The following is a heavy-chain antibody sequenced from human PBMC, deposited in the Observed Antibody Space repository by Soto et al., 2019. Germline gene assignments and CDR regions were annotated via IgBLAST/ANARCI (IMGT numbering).Heavy chain of an antibody. V-gene: IGHV3-33*01. D-gene: IGHD2-2*01. CDR2: IWYDGSNK. CDR3: ARDVGVTAAFDI. Sequence: PGGSLRLSCAASGFTFSSYGMHWVRQAPGKGLEWVAVIWYDGSNKYYADSVKGQFTISRDNSKNTLYLQMNSLRAEDTAVYYCARDVGVTAAFDIWGQGTMVTVSS. CDR1: GFTFSSYG. J-gene: IGHJ3*02.